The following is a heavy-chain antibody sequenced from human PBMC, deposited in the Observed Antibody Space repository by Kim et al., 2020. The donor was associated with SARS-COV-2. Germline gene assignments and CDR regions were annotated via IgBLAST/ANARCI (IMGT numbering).Heavy chain of an antibody. CDR1: GGSFSGYY. CDR2: INHSGST. J-gene: IGHJ5*02. CDR3: ARGQYSSSWYGVRGWFDP. D-gene: IGHD6-13*01. V-gene: IGHV4-34*01. Sequence: SETLSLTCAVYGGSFSGYYWSWIRQPPGKGLEWIGEINHSGSTNYNPSLKSRVTISVDTSKNQISLKLSSVTAADTAVYYCARGQYSSSWYGVRGWFDPWGQGTLVTVSS.